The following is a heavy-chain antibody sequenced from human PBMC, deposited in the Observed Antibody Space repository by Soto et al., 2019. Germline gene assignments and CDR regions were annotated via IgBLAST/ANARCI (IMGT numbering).Heavy chain of an antibody. CDR2: IIPIFGTA. Sequence: SVKVSCKASGGTFSSYATSWVRQAPGQGLEWMGGIIPIFGTANYAQKFQGRVTITADESTSTAYMELSSLRSEDTAVYYCARDGFGELQIFHTFDYWGQGTLVTVSS. J-gene: IGHJ4*02. V-gene: IGHV1-69*13. CDR1: GGTFSSYA. CDR3: ARDGFGELQIFHTFDY. D-gene: IGHD3-10*01.